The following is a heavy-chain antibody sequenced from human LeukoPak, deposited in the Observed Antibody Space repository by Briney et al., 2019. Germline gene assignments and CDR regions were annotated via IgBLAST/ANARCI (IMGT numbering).Heavy chain of an antibody. D-gene: IGHD4-17*01. J-gene: IGHJ4*02. CDR1: GFTFSSYW. Sequence: GGSLRLSCAASGFTFSSYWMSWVRQAPGKGLEWISHIRGSGTTDYADSVKGQFTISRDNAKNSLYLQLSSLRAEDTAVYYCARDYDYGFDNWGQGTLVTVSS. V-gene: IGHV3-48*01. CDR3: ARDYDYGFDN. CDR2: IRGSGTT.